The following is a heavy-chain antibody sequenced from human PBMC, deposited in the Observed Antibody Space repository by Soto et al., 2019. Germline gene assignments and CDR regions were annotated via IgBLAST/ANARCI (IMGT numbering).Heavy chain of an antibody. CDR2: IYYSGST. D-gene: IGHD5-18*01. J-gene: IGHJ4*02. CDR1: GGSISSGGYY. V-gene: IGHV4-31*03. Sequence: QVQLQESGPGLVKPSQTLSLTCTVSGGSISSGGYYWSWVRQHPGKGLEWIGYIYYSGSTYYNPSLKSRVTISVDTSKNQFSLKLSSVTAADTAVYYCARDAAVDTAMAFDYWGQGTLVTVSS. CDR3: ARDAAVDTAMAFDY.